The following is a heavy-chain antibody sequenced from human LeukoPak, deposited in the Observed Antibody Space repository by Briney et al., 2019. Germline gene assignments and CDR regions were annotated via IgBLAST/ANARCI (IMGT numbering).Heavy chain of an antibody. J-gene: IGHJ4*02. CDR1: GGSINSHY. CDR3: ASRPADTTWYGVFDY. Sequence: SETLSLTCSVSGGSINSHYWSWIRQPPGKRLEWIGYIFNTGNTNYNPSLASRVTMSVDTSRAQFFLRLSPVTAADTAIYYCASRPADTTWYGVFDYWSQRTLVTVSS. V-gene: IGHV4-59*11. CDR2: IFNTGNT. D-gene: IGHD3-10*01.